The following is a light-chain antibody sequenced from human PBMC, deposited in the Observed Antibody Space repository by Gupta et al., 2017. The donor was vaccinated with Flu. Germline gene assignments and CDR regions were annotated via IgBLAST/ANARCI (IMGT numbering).Light chain of an antibody. CDR1: RSVSTK. J-gene: IGKJ1*01. CDR2: CAS. V-gene: IGKV3D-15*01. Sequence: SVSPGEGASLCCRASRSVSTKLAWYQQKPGQEPGRPTYCASSRATSIEAGFSCSGSGREFSLTISSLHSEELAVYYCLQYHSWPQRAPWTFGQGTKVEIK. CDR3: LQYHSWPQRAPWT.